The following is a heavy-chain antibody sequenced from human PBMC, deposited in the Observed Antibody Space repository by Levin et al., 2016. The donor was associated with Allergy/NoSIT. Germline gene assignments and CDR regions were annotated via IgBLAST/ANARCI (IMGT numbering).Heavy chain of an antibody. J-gene: IGHJ4*02. CDR2: ISSSSSYI. CDR3: ARGALGYDSSGYYFDY. D-gene: IGHD3-22*01. V-gene: IGHV3-21*01. Sequence: WIRQPPGKGLEWVSSISSSSSYIYYADSVKGRFTISRDNAKNSLYLQMNSLRAEDTAVYYCARGALGYDSSGYYFDYWGQGTLVTVSS.